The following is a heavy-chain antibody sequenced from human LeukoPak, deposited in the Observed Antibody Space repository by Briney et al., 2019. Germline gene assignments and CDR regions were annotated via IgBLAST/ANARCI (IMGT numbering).Heavy chain of an antibody. J-gene: IGHJ4*02. CDR3: AREVAKRTGEFDY. CDR2: ISSSSSYI. Sequence: RGSLRLSCAPSGFTLSSFSTNWVRPAPGKGLEWVSSISSSSSYIYYADSVKGRFTISRDNAKNSLYLQMNSLRAEDTAVYYCAREVAKRTGEFDYWGQGTLVTVSS. CDR1: GFTLSSFS. V-gene: IGHV3-21*01. D-gene: IGHD7-27*01.